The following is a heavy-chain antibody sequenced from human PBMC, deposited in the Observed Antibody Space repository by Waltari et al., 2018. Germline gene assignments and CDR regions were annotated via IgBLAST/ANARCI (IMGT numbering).Heavy chain of an antibody. CDR3: ARDPFAAAAPGGYYYYGMDV. V-gene: IGHV4-39*07. D-gene: IGHD6-13*01. CDR1: GGSISSSSYY. J-gene: IGHJ6*02. Sequence: QLQLQESGPGLVKPSETLSLTCTVPGGSISSSSYYWGWIRQPPGQGLEWIGSIYYSGSTYYNPSLKSRVTISVDTSKNQFSLKLSSVTAADTAVYYCARDPFAAAAPGGYYYYGMDVWGQGTTVTVSS. CDR2: IYYSGST.